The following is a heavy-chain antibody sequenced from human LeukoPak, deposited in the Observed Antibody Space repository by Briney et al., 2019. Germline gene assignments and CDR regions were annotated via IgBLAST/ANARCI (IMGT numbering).Heavy chain of an antibody. CDR3: AKGPDSSSWYGGPVDV. CDR2: ISGSGGST. Sequence: PGGSLRLSCAASGFTFSSYAMSWVRQAPGKGLEWVSAISGSGGSTYYADSVKGRFTISRDNSKNTLYLQMNSLRAEDTAVYYCAKGPDSSSWYGGPVDVWGQGTTVTVSS. J-gene: IGHJ6*02. D-gene: IGHD6-13*01. CDR1: GFTFSSYA. V-gene: IGHV3-23*01.